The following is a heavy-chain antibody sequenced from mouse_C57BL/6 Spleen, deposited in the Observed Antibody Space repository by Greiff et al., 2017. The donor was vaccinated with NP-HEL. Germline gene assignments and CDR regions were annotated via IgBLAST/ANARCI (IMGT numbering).Heavy chain of an antibody. V-gene: IGHV5-16*01. CDR3: ARVGITTRYFDV. Sequence: DVHLVESEGGLVQPGSSMKLSCTASGFTFSDYYMAWVRQVPEKGLEWVANINYDGSSTYYLDSLKSRFIISRDNAKNILYLQMSSLKSEDTATYYCARVGITTRYFDVWGTGTTVTVSS. J-gene: IGHJ1*03. CDR2: INYDGSST. D-gene: IGHD2-4*01. CDR1: GFTFSDYY.